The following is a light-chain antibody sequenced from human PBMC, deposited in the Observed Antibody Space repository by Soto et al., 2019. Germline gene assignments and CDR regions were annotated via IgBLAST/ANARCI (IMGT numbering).Light chain of an antibody. V-gene: IGKV1-5*03. J-gene: IGKJ1*01. CDR3: QQYKSSST. CDR2: KAS. Sequence: DIQMTQSPSTLSSSVGDTVTITCRASESISIWLAWYQQKPGKAPNLLINKASSLQSEVPSRFSGSGSGTEFTLTITSLQPEDFGVYYCQQYKSSSTFGQGTKVDIK. CDR1: ESISIW.